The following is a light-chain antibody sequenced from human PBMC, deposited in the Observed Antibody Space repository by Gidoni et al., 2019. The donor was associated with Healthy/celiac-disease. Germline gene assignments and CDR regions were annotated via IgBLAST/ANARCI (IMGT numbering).Light chain of an antibody. CDR1: QSVSSSY. J-gene: IGKJ3*01. Sequence: EIALTQSPGTLSLSPGERDTLSCSASQSVSSSYLAWYQQRPGQAPRLLIYGASSRATGIPDRFSGSGSGTDFTLTISRLEPEDFAVYYCQQYDSSLFTFGPGTKVDIK. CDR3: QQYDSSLFT. V-gene: IGKV3-20*01. CDR2: GAS.